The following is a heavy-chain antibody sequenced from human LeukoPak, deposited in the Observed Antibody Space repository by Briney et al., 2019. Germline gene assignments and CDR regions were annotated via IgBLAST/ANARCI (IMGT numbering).Heavy chain of an antibody. D-gene: IGHD6-19*01. CDR1: GXTFSAYG. CDR3: AKEVTRPNRAVAGLNY. V-gene: IGHV3-30*18. Sequence: GGSLRLSCAASGXTFSAYGMHWVRQAPGKGLEWVAIISYDGSNKYYADSVKGRFTISRDNSKNTLYLQMNSLRAEDTAVYYCAKEVTRPNRAVAGLNYWGQGTLVTVSS. CDR2: ISYDGSNK. J-gene: IGHJ4*02.